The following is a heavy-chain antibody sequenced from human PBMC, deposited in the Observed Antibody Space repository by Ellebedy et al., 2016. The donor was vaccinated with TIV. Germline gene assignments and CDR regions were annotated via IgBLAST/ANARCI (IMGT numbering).Heavy chain of an antibody. J-gene: IGHJ4*02. CDR3: ARGGAGFDSMNRELSFDS. CDR2: IYSGGST. Sequence: GESLKISXAASGFTVSNNYMNWVRQAPGKGLEWVSLIYSGGSTHYADSVRGRFTISRDYSKNTLYLQMNSLRDEDTAVYYCARGGAGFDSMNRELSFDSWGQGTLVTVSS. D-gene: IGHD1-26*01. CDR1: GFTVSNNY. V-gene: IGHV3-53*01.